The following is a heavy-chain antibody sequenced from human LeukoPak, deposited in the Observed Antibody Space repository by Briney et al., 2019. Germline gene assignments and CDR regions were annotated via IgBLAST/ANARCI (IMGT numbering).Heavy chain of an antibody. CDR2: INHSGET. CDR3: ARGPGSGSYYAWFDS. CDR1: DGSLNNYY. D-gene: IGHD1-26*01. Sequence: SETLSLTCAIYDGSLNNYYWNWIRQPPGKGLEWIGEINHSGETYYNPSLKSRVTISVDTSKNQISLSVNSVTAADTAVYFCARGPGSGSYYAWFDSWGQGTLVTVSS. V-gene: IGHV4-34*01. J-gene: IGHJ5*01.